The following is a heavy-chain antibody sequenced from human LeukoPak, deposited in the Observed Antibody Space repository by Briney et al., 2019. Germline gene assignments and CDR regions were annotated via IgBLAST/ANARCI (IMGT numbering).Heavy chain of an antibody. J-gene: IGHJ4*02. CDR3: ASSSPLVSGYDLGLSKTLSP. V-gene: IGHV3-23*01. Sequence: GGSLRLSCAASGFTFSSYAMSWVRQAPGKGLEWVSAISGSGGSTYYADSVKGRFTISRDNSKNTLYLQMNSLRAEDTAVYYCASSSPLVSGYDLGLSKTLSPWGQGTLVTVSS. CDR1: GFTFSSYA. CDR2: ISGSGGST. D-gene: IGHD5-12*01.